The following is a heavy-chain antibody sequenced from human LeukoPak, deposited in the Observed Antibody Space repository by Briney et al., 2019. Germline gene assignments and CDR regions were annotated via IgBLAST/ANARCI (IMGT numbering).Heavy chain of an antibody. J-gene: IGHJ6*03. CDR2: IIPIFGTA. CDR1: GGTFISYA. CDR3: AREGERYYYYYMDV. Sequence: GASVTVSFTASGGTFISYAISWVRQAPGQGLEWMGGIIPIFGTANYAQKFQGRVTITADESTSTAYMELSSLRSEDTAVYYCAREGERYYYYYMDVWGKGATVTISS. V-gene: IGHV1-69*13. D-gene: IGHD3-16*01.